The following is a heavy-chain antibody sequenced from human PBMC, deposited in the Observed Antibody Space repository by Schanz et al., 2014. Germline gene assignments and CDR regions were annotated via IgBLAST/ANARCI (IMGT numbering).Heavy chain of an antibody. CDR3: ARDLEGYDGGGGGFDP. Sequence: QVQLVESGGGVVQPGRSLRLSCAASGFTFSSYGMHWVRQAPGKGLEWVAAMSYDGSIKYYGDSVKGRFTISRDNSKNTLYLRMKGLRAEDTAVYYCARDLEGYDGGGGGFDPWGQGTLVTVSS. V-gene: IGHV3-33*01. CDR2: MSYDGSIK. D-gene: IGHD2-21*01. CDR1: GFTFSSYG. J-gene: IGHJ5*02.